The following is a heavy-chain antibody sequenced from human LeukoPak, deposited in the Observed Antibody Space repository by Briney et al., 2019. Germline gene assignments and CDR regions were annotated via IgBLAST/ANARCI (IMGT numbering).Heavy chain of an antibody. CDR3: AREDAYSRTDY. CDR1: GYTFTSYA. J-gene: IGHJ4*02. CDR2: INAGNGNT. Sequence: ASVKVSCKASGYTFTSYAMHWVRQAPGQRLEWMGWINAGNGNTKYSQKLQGRVTITRDTSASTAYMELSSLRSEDTAVYYCAREDAYSRTDYWGQGTLVTVSS. D-gene: IGHD5-18*01. V-gene: IGHV1-3*01.